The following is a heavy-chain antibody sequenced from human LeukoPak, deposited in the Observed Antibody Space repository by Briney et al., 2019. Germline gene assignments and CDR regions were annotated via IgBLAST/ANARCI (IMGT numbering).Heavy chain of an antibody. CDR3: ARTISRAYY. V-gene: IGHV3-48*03. CDR1: GFTLSSYE. J-gene: IGHJ4*02. Sequence: GGSLRLSCAASGFTLSSYEMNWVRQAPGKGLEWVSYISSSGSTKYYADSVKGRFTISRDSAKNSLYLQMNSLRAEDTAIYYCARTISRAYYWGQGTLVTVSS. D-gene: IGHD2/OR15-2a*01. CDR2: ISSSGSTK.